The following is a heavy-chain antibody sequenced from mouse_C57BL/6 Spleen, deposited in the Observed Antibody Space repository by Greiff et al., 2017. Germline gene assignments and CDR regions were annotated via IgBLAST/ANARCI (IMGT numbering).Heavy chain of an antibody. CDR2: INPYNGGT. Sequence: EVQLQQSGPVLVKPGAPVKMSCKASGYTFTDYYMNWVKQSHGKSLEWIGVINPYNGGTSYNQKFKGKATLTVDKSSSTAYMELNSLTSEDSAVYYCARELGVVDYWGQGTTLTVSS. CDR3: ARELGVVDY. J-gene: IGHJ2*01. V-gene: IGHV1-19*01. D-gene: IGHD4-1*01. CDR1: GYTFTDYY.